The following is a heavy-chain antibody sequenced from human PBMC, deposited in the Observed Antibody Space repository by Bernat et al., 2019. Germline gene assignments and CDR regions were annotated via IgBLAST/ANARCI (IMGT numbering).Heavy chain of an antibody. D-gene: IGHD2-8*02. J-gene: IGHJ4*02. CDR2: ISWNSGSI. CDR1: GFTFDDYA. CDR3: AKAKVAGIGGAVDY. Sequence: EVQLVESGGGLVQPGRSLRLSCAASGFTFDDYAMHWVRQAPGKGLEWVSGISWNSGSIGYADSVKGRFTISRDNAKNSLYLQMNSLRAEDTALYYCAKAKVAGIGGAVDYWGQGTLVTVSS. V-gene: IGHV3-9*01.